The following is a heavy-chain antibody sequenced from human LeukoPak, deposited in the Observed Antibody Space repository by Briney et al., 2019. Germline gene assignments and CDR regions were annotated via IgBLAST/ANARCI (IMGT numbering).Heavy chain of an antibody. J-gene: IGHJ3*02. D-gene: IGHD5-18*01. CDR2: IRYDESNK. CDR1: GFIFSSYG. Sequence: GGSLRLSCAASGFIFSSYGMHWVRQAPGKGLEWVAFIRYDESNKYYADSVKGRFTISRDNSKNTLYLQMNSLRAEDTAVYYCARDPKWILDAFDIWGQGTMVTVSS. V-gene: IGHV3-30*02. CDR3: ARDPKWILDAFDI.